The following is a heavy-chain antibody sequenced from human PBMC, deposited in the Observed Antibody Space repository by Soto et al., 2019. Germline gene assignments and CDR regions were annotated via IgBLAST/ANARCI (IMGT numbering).Heavy chain of an antibody. V-gene: IGHV4-59*01. D-gene: IGHD3-16*01. Sequence: SETLSLTCTVSGGSISSYYWSWIRHPPGKGLEWIGYIYYSGSTNYNPSLKSRVTISVDTSKNQFSLKLSSVTAADTAVYYCARGGEPRTRYYGMDVWGQGTTVTVSS. CDR3: ARGGEPRTRYYGMDV. J-gene: IGHJ6*02. CDR1: GGSISSYY. CDR2: IYYSGST.